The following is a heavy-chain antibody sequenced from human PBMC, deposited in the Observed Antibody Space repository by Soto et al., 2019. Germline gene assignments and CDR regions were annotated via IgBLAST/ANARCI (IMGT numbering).Heavy chain of an antibody. CDR2: IDPSDSYT. V-gene: IGHV5-10-1*01. Sequence: PGESLKISCKGSGYSFTSYWISWVRQMPGKGLEWMGRIDPSDSYTNYSPSFKGHVTISADKSIRTAYLQWSSLKASDTAMYYCARHIVVVVPAAPDAFDIWGQGTMVTVSS. J-gene: IGHJ3*02. D-gene: IGHD2-2*01. CDR3: ARHIVVVVPAAPDAFDI. CDR1: GYSFTSYW.